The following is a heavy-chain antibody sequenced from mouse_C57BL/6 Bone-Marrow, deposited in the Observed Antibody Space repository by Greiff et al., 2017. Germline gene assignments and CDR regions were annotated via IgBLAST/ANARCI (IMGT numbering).Heavy chain of an antibody. CDR3: AREGFITTMDY. CDR2: IDPSDSYT. D-gene: IGHD1-1*01. CDR1: GYTFTSYW. Sequence: VQLQQPGAELVMPGASVKLSCKASGYTFTSYWMHWVKQRHGQGLEWIGEIDPSDSYTNYNQPFKGKSTLTVDKSSSHAYMQLSRLTSEDSAVYYCAREGFITTMDYWGQGTSVTVSS. J-gene: IGHJ4*01. V-gene: IGHV1-69*01.